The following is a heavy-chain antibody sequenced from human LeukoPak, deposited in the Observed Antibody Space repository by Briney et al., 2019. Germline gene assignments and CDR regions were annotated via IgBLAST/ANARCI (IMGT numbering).Heavy chain of an antibody. CDR3: AEDLRGSLDY. CDR2: ISYDGSNK. D-gene: IGHD1-26*01. Sequence: GRSLRLSCAASGFTFSSYGMHWVRQAPGKGLEWVAVISYDGSNKYYADSVKGRFTISRDNSKNTLYLQMNSLRAEDTAVYYCAEDLRGSLDYWGQGTLVTVSS. J-gene: IGHJ4*02. CDR1: GFTFSSYG. V-gene: IGHV3-30*18.